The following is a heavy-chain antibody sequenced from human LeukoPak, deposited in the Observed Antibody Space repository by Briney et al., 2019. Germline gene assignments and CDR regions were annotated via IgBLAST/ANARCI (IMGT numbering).Heavy chain of an antibody. CDR2: INSDGSST. V-gene: IGHV3-74*01. Sequence: PGGSLRLSCAASGFTFSSYWMHWVRHAPGKGLVWVSRINSDGSSTSYADSVKGRFTISRDNAKNTLYLQMNSLRAEDTAVYYCALYYDSSGWWSVDAFDIWGQGTMVTVSS. CDR3: ALYYDSSGWWSVDAFDI. J-gene: IGHJ3*02. CDR1: GFTFSSYW. D-gene: IGHD3-22*01.